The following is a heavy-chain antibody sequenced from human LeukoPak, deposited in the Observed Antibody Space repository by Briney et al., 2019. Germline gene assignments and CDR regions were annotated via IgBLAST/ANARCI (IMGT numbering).Heavy chain of an antibody. D-gene: IGHD6-13*01. CDR2: ISGSGGST. Sequence: SGGSLRLSSAASGFTFSSYAMSWVRPAPGKGLEWVSAISGSGGSTYYADSVKGRFTISRDNSKNTLYLQMSSLRAEDTAVYYCAKSPRGSWYPYDYWGQGTLVTVSS. J-gene: IGHJ4*01. CDR3: AKSPRGSWYPYDY. CDR1: GFTFSSYA. V-gene: IGHV3-23*01.